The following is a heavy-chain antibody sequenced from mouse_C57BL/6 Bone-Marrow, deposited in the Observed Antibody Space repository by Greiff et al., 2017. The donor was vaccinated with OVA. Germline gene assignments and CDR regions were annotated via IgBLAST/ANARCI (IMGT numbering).Heavy chain of an antibody. D-gene: IGHD2-4*01. CDR3: ARGYDYDVGDYAMDD. V-gene: IGHV1-69*01. CDR2: IDPSDSYT. J-gene: IGHJ4*01. CDR1: GSPFPSFW. Sequence: VQLQQPGAELVMPGASVKLSCKASGSPFPSFWLPWVKQRPGQGLEWFGEIDPSDSYTNYNQKFKGKSTLTVAKSSSTADMQLSSRTSEDSAVYYCARGYDYDVGDYAMDDWGQGTSVTVSS.